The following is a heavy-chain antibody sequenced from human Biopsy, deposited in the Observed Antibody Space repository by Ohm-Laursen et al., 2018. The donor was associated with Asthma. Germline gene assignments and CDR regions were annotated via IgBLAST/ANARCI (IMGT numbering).Heavy chain of an antibody. J-gene: IGHJ4*02. CDR2: ISYDGNHK. CDR1: GFSFDDCA. CDR3: AKRRGYSGHDNDY. V-gene: IGHV3-30*18. Sequence: SLRLSCTATGFSFDDCAMHWVRQAPGKGLEWVAVISYDGNHKFYEDSVKGRFTISRDNSKNTLYLQMNSLRTEDTAVYYCAKRRGYSGHDNDYWGQGTLVIVSS. D-gene: IGHD5-12*01.